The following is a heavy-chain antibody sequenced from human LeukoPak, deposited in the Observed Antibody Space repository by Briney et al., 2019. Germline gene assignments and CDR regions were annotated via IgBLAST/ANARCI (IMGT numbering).Heavy chain of an antibody. J-gene: IGHJ2*01. CDR2: VNPNSGGT. CDR3: ARSSVDWYFDL. D-gene: IGHD2-21*01. Sequence: GASVKLSCKASGYTFTGYYMHWVRQGPGQGLGWMGGVNPNSGGTNYAQSFQGRVTMTWDTSISTVHLELSRLTSDDTAVYYCARSSVDWYFDLWGRGTLLSVSS. V-gene: IGHV1-2*02. CDR1: GYTFTGYY.